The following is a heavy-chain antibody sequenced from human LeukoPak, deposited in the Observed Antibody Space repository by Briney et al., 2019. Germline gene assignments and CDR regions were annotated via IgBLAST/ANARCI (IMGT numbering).Heavy chain of an antibody. V-gene: IGHV5-51*01. CDR1: GYSFTTYW. CDR2: VYPGDSDI. D-gene: IGHD4-17*01. J-gene: IGHJ4*02. Sequence: GESLKISCRASGYSFTTYWIAWVRQLPGKGLEWMGRVYPGDSDITYSPAFQGQVTVSADRSTNTAYLQLNSLKASDTAMYYCARQRDYGDDIYSRYFDYWGQGVLVTVSS. CDR3: ARQRDYGDDIYSRYFDY.